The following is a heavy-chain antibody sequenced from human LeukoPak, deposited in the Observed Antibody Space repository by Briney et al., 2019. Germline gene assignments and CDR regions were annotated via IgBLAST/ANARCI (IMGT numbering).Heavy chain of an antibody. Sequence: SETLSLTCAVYGGSFSGYYWSWIRQPPGKGLEWIGEINHSGSTNYNPSLKSRVTISVDTSQNQFSLKLSSVTAADTAVYYCASGRGYFDYWGQGTLVTVSS. CDR1: GGSFSGYY. CDR2: INHSGST. J-gene: IGHJ4*02. CDR3: ASGRGYFDY. V-gene: IGHV4-34*01.